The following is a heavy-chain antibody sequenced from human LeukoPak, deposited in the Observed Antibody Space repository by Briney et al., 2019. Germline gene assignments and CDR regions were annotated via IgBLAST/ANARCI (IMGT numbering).Heavy chain of an antibody. D-gene: IGHD6-13*01. CDR3: ATAMASAGTDSCYYMDV. V-gene: IGHV4-38-2*02. J-gene: IGHJ6*03. Sequence: PETLSLTRTVSGYSLSSGFYWGCMRQPPGRGREGSGSIFHSGTTYYNPSLKSRVTISVDTSKNQFPLRLSSVTAADTAVYFCATAMASAGTDSCYYMDVWGTGTTVTVSS. CDR1: GYSLSSGFY. CDR2: IFHSGTT.